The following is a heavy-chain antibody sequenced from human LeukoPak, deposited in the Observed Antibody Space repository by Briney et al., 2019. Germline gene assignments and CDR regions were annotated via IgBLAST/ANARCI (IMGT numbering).Heavy chain of an antibody. CDR1: GFTLSSYA. V-gene: IGHV3-30*03. CDR3: AFLGGYSYGTGSSYGTDV. J-gene: IGHJ6*02. Sequence: PGGSLRLSCAASGFTLSSYAIHWVRQAPGKGLEWVAVMSFDVRNTYYSESVKGRFTITRDNFRNTLYLQMNSLRTEDTAVYYCAFLGGYSYGTGSSYGTDVWGQGTAVTVS. D-gene: IGHD5-18*01. CDR2: MSFDVRNT.